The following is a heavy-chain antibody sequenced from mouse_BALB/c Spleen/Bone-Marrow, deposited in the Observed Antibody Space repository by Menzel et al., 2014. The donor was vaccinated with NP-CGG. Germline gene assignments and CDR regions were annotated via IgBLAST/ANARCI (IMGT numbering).Heavy chain of an antibody. Sequence: EVQLQQSGGDLVKPGGSLKLSCAASGFTFSSYGMSWVRQTPDKRLEWVATISSGGSYTYYPDSVKGRFTISRDNAKNTLYLQMSSLKSGDTAMYYCARIYYGNYVNYWGQGTTLTVSS. CDR1: GFTFSSYG. CDR3: ARIYYGNYVNY. D-gene: IGHD2-1*01. J-gene: IGHJ2*01. CDR2: ISSGGSYT. V-gene: IGHV5-6*01.